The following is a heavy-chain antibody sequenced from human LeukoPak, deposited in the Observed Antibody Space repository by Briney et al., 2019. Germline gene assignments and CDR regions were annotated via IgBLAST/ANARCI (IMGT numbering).Heavy chain of an antibody. J-gene: IGHJ6*02. CDR2: ISSSSSTI. CDR1: GFTFSSYS. D-gene: IGHD2-21*01. CDR3: ASGGDDYYYGMDV. V-gene: IGHV3-48*01. Sequence: PGGSLRLSCAASGFTFSSYSMNWVRQAPGKGLEWVSYISSSSSTIYYADSVKGRFTISRDNAKNSLYLQMNSLRAEDTAVYYCASGGDDYYYGMDVWGQGTTVTVSS.